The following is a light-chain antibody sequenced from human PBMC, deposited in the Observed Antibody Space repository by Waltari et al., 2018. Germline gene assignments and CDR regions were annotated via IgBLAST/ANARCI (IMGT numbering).Light chain of an antibody. V-gene: IGLV10-54*04. J-gene: IGLJ3*02. CDR3: SAYDSSLSVWV. CDR2: RNH. CDR1: RNNVGDQG. Sequence: QAGLTQPPSVSKALSQTATLTCPGNRNNVGDQGAARLQQHQGRPPKLLSYRNHNRPSGISERFSASRSGNTASLTIAGLQPEDEADYYCSAYDSSLSVWVFGGGTKLTVL.